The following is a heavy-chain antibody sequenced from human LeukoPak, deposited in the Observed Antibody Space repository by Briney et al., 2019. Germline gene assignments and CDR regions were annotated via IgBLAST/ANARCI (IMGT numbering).Heavy chain of an antibody. J-gene: IGHJ6*02. CDR2: INPNSGGT. Sequence: ASVKVSCKASGGTFSSYAISWVRQAPGQGLEWMGWINPNSGGTNYAQKFQGWVTITRDTSISTAYMELSRLRSDDTAVYYCARDSPGIAAAGIYYGMDVWGQGTTVTVSS. D-gene: IGHD6-13*01. V-gene: IGHV1-2*04. CDR1: GGTFSSYA. CDR3: ARDSPGIAAAGIYYGMDV.